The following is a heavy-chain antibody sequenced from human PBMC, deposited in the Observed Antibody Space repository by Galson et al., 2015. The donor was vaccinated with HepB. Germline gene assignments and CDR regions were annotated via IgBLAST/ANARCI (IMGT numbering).Heavy chain of an antibody. J-gene: IGHJ4*02. CDR3: ARDTGYCVSSSCSMYYIDY. CDR1: GFTFSSYS. D-gene: IGHD2-2*01. V-gene: IGHV3-21*01. CDR2: IERSSSYI. Sequence: SLRLSCAASGFTFSSYSMTWVRQAPGKGLEWVSSIERSSSYIYYADSVKGRFTISRDNAKNSLYLQMNSLRGEDTAVYYCARDTGYCVSSSCSMYYIDYWGPGILVTVSS.